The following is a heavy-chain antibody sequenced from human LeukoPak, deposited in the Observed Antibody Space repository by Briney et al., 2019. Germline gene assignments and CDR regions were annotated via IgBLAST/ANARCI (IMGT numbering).Heavy chain of an antibody. CDR3: ASPRGDDSGGYYTWYFHH. D-gene: IGHD3-22*01. J-gene: IGHJ1*01. CDR2: IYYSGST. CDR1: GGSINGYF. V-gene: IGHV4-59*08. Sequence: SETLSLTCTVSGGSINGYFWSWIRQPPGKGLEWIGYIYYSGSTNYNPPLKSRVSISVDTSKYQFSLNLSSVTAADTAVYFCASPRGDDSGGYYTWYFHHWGQGILVTVSS.